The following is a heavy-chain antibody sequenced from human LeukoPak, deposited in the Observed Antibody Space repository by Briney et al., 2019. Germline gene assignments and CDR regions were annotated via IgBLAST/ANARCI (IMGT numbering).Heavy chain of an antibody. CDR3: ARAPGAALD. J-gene: IGHJ4*02. D-gene: IGHD2-15*01. CDR2: INHSGNT. V-gene: IGHV4-34*01. CDR1: GGSFSGYY. Sequence: SETLSLTCAVYGGSFSGYYWSWIRQPPGKGLEWIGEINHSGNTNYNPSLKSRVTISVDTSKNQFSLKLNSVTAADTAVYYCARAPGAALDWGQGILVTVSS.